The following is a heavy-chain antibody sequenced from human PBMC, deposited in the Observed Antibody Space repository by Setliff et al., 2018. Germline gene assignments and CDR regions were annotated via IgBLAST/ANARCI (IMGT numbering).Heavy chain of an antibody. CDR1: GYAFINYY. V-gene: IGHV1-46*01. J-gene: IGHJ4*02. Sequence: ASVKVSCKASGYAFINYYMFWVRQAPGQGPEWMGTINTGGGSASIVDQFQGRVTMTRDTSTSTVYLELNSLKSEDTAVYYCARAGDAAAGRKGVFEYWGQGSLVTVSS. D-gene: IGHD6-13*01. CDR2: INTGGGSA. CDR3: ARAGDAAAGRKGVFEY.